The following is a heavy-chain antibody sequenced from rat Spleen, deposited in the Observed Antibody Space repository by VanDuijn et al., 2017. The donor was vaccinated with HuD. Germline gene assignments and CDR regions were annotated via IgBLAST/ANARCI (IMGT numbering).Heavy chain of an antibody. Sequence: QVQLKESGPGLVQPSQTLSLTCTVSGFSLTSNSVSWVRQPPGKGLEWMGVIWGNGNTNYNSVLKFRLSISRDTSKSQTYLKMNSLQTEDTATYYCARAAGDYSDYWGQGTLVTVSS. V-gene: IGHV2-13*01. CDR2: IWGNGNT. CDR3: ARAAGDYSDY. CDR1: GFSLTSNS. J-gene: IGHJ3*01. D-gene: IGHD1-7*01.